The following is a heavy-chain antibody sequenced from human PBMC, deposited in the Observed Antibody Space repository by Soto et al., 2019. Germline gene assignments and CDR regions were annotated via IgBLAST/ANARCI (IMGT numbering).Heavy chain of an antibody. J-gene: IGHJ4*02. CDR2: ISSIGVAT. V-gene: IGHV3-48*04. Sequence: PGGSLRLSCAASGFTFSSYWMHWVRQAPGKGPVWVSYISSIGVATYYADSVKGRFTISRDNAKNSLYLQMNSLRAEDTAVYYCAREGRVGGIDYWGQGTPVTVSS. CDR1: GFTFSSYW. CDR3: AREGRVGGIDY. D-gene: IGHD6-19*01.